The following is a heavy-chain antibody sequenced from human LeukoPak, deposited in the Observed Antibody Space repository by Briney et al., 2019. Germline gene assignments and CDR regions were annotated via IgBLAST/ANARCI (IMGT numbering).Heavy chain of an antibody. D-gene: IGHD2-2*01. CDR2: IYYSGST. CDR3: ARHSRLGEVVPYFDY. Sequence: SETLSLTCTVSGGSISSSSYYWGWIRQPPGKGLEWIGSIYYSGSTYYNPSLKSRVTISVDTSKNQFSLKLSSVTAADTAVYYCARHSRLGEVVPYFDYWGQGTLVTVSS. V-gene: IGHV4-39*01. J-gene: IGHJ4*02. CDR1: GGSISSSSYY.